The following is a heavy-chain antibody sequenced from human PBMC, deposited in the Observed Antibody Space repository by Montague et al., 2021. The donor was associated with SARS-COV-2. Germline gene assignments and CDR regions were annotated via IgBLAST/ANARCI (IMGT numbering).Heavy chain of an antibody. CDR2: IYYSGST. Sequence: SETLSLTCTVSGDSISNYYWSWIRRPPGKGLEWIGYIYYSGSTNYNPSLKSRVTISVDTSKNQFSLKLSSVTAADTAVYYCARRGRKLLPVATTIGGFDIWGQGTMVTVSS. CDR3: ARRGRKLLPVATTIGGFDI. J-gene: IGHJ3*02. CDR1: GDSISNYY. D-gene: IGHD5-12*01. V-gene: IGHV4-59*01.